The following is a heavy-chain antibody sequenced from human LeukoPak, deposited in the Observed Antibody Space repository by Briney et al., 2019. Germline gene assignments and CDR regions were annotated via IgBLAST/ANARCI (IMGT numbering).Heavy chain of an antibody. J-gene: IGHJ4*02. CDR1: GYTFTSYG. CDR3: ARGPHTGYSSSWPVNFDY. CDR2: MNPNSGNT. V-gene: IGHV1-8*02. Sequence: ASVNVSCKASGYTFTSYGIRWVRQAPGQGLAWMGWMNPNSGNTGYAQKFQGRVTMTRNTSISTAYMELSSLRSEDTAVYYCARGPHTGYSSSWPVNFDYWGQGTLVTVSS. D-gene: IGHD6-13*01.